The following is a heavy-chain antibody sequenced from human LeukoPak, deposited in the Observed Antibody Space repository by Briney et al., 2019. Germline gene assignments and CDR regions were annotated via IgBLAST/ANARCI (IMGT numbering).Heavy chain of an antibody. V-gene: IGHV4-39*01. CDR1: GGSIRSSSYY. Sequence: SETLSLTCTVSGGSIRSSSYYWGWIRQPPGKGPEWIGSIYYSGSTYYNPSLKSRVTISVDTSKNQFSLKLSSVTAADTAVYYCVRQAPDYYGSGSYRSGYFDYWGQGTLVSVSS. J-gene: IGHJ4*02. CDR2: IYYSGST. D-gene: IGHD3-10*01. CDR3: VRQAPDYYGSGSYRSGYFDY.